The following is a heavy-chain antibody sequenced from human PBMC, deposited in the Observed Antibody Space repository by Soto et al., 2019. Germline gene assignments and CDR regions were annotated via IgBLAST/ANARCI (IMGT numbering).Heavy chain of an antibody. CDR3: ARNSGWYVYYYGMDV. CDR2: IYYSGST. Sequence: PSETLSLTSTVSGGSISSYYWSLIRQPPGKGLEWIGYIYYSGSTNYNPSLKSRVTISVDTSKNQFSLKLSSVTAADTAVYYCARNSGWYVYYYGMDVWGQGTTVTVSS. J-gene: IGHJ6*02. D-gene: IGHD6-13*01. V-gene: IGHV4-59*01. CDR1: GGSISSYY.